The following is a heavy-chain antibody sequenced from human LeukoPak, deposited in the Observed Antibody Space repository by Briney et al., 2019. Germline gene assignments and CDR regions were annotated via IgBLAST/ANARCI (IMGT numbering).Heavy chain of an antibody. CDR2: ISYDGSNK. CDR1: GFTFSSYG. D-gene: IGHD2-2*01. V-gene: IGHV3-30*02. Sequence: GSLRLFCAPSGFTFSSYGMHWVRQAPGKGLEWVAFISYDGSNKYYADSVKGRFTISRDNSKNTLYLQMNSLRAEDTAVYYCAKEYTKLGYCSSTSCPTGFNYWGQGTLVTVSS. CDR3: AKEYTKLGYCSSTSCPTGFNY. J-gene: IGHJ4*02.